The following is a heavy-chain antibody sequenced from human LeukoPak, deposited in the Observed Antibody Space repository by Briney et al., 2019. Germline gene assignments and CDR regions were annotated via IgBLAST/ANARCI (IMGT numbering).Heavy chain of an antibody. Sequence: SETLSLTCTVSGGSISSSSYYWGWIRQPPGKGLEWIGSIYYSGSTYYNPSLKSRVTISVDTSKNQFSLKLSSVTAADTAVYYCASLSSFDYYYYYYMDVWGKGTTVTVSS. D-gene: IGHD6-6*01. J-gene: IGHJ6*03. V-gene: IGHV4-39*01. CDR1: GGSISSSSYY. CDR3: ASLSSFDYYYYYYMDV. CDR2: IYYSGST.